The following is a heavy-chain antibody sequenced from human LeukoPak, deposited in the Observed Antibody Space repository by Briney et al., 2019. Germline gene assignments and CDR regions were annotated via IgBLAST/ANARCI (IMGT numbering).Heavy chain of an antibody. CDR3: AKRGDCSGTCTYDY. J-gene: IGHJ4*02. V-gene: IGHV3-23*01. CDR1: GFTFSNDA. CDR2: VGGRGVKT. D-gene: IGHD2-2*01. Sequence: SGGSLRLSCAASGFTFSNDAIHWVRQAPGQGREWVSIVGGRGVKTNYADSGKGRFTISRDNSKNTVYLQMNSLRAEDTAVYYCAKRGDCSGTCTYDYWGQGTLVTVSS.